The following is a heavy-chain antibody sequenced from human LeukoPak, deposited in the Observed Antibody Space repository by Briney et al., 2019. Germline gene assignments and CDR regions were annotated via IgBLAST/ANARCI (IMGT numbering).Heavy chain of an antibody. Sequence: SETLSLTCAVYGGSFSGYYWSWIRQLPGKGLEWIGEINHSGSTNYNPSLKSRVTISVDTSKNQFSLKPSSVTAADTAVYYCARGPRQQAVPDYWGQGTLVTVSS. V-gene: IGHV4-34*01. CDR2: INHSGST. D-gene: IGHD6-13*01. CDR1: GGSFSGYY. CDR3: ARGPRQQAVPDY. J-gene: IGHJ4*02.